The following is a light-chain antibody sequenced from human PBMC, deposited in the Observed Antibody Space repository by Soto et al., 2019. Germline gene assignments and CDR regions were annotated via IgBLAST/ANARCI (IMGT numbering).Light chain of an antibody. V-gene: IGLV1-40*01. Sequence: QSVLTQPPSVSAAPGQKVTISCTGSSSNLGAGYDVHWYQLLPGTAPKLLIYGNRNRPSGVPDRFSGSKSGTSASLAITGLQAEDEADYYCQSYDNSLGVCYVFGTGTK. J-gene: IGLJ1*01. CDR1: SSNLGAGYD. CDR2: GNR. CDR3: QSYDNSLGVCYV.